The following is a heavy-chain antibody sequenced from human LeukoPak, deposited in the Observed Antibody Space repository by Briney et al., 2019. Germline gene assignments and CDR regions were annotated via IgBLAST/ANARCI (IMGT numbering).Heavy chain of an antibody. V-gene: IGHV3-23*01. CDR2: ISGSGGST. CDR3: AKGTRMVAARSGHDY. D-gene: IGHD6-6*01. Sequence: GGSLRLSCVASGFTFSTYTMNWIRQAPGKGLEWVSAISGSGGSTYYADSVKGRFTISRDNSKNTLYLQMNSLRAEDTAVYYCAKGTRMVAARSGHDYWGQGTLVTVSS. CDR1: GFTFSTYT. J-gene: IGHJ4*02.